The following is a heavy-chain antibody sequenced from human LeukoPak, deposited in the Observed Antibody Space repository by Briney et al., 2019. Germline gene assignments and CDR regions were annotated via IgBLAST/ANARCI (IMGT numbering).Heavy chain of an antibody. V-gene: IGHV4-34*01. CDR3: ARGQTSRGSSSWYGRYFDY. CDR1: GGSFSGYY. Sequence: SETLSLTCAVYGGSFSGYYWSWIRQPPGKGLEWIGEINHSGSTNYNPSLMSRVTISVDTSKNQFSLKLSSVTAADTAVYYCARGQTSRGSSSWYGRYFDYWGQGTLVTVSS. CDR2: INHSGST. J-gene: IGHJ4*02. D-gene: IGHD6-13*01.